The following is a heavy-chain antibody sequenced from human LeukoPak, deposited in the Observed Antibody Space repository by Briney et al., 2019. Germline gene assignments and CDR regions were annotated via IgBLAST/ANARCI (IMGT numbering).Heavy chain of an antibody. J-gene: IGHJ5*02. CDR3: ARAGPILIAVAGHVFDP. D-gene: IGHD6-19*01. V-gene: IGHV1-18*01. Sequence: GASVKVSCKTSGYTFTRYVISWVRQAPGQGLEWMGWISVYNGNTNYAQKFQGRVTMTTDTSTSTAYMELRSLRSDDTAVYYCARAGPILIAVAGHVFDPWGQGTLVTVSS. CDR2: ISVYNGNT. CDR1: GYTFTRYV.